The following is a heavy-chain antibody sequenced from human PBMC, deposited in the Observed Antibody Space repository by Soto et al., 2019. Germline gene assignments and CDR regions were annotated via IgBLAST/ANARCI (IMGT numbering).Heavy chain of an antibody. CDR2: IYHGGST. J-gene: IGHJ6*02. Sequence: SETLSLTCAVSGGSISRGGYSWSWIRQPPGKGLEWIGCIYHGGSTYYNPSLKSRVTISVDRSQNQFSLMLGSVTAADTAVYYCAGSGYYPNSGMEVWGQGTTVTVSS. CDR3: AGSGYYPNSGMEV. CDR1: GGSISRGGYS. V-gene: IGHV4-30-2*01. D-gene: IGHD3-22*01.